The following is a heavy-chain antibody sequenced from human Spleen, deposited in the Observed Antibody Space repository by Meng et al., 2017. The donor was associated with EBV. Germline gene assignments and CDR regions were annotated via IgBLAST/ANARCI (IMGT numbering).Heavy chain of an antibody. V-gene: IGHV1-3*01. CDR3: ARDRLYDSSGFPY. CDR2: INAGNGDT. Sequence: QVQLVQSGAEVKKPGASVKVSCKASGYTFTTYAMHWVRQAPGQRPEWMGWINAGNGDTKYSQKFQDRITITSDTSANTAYMELSSLRPEDTAVYYCARDRLYDSSGFPYWGQGPLVTVAS. CDR1: GYTFTTYA. J-gene: IGHJ4*02. D-gene: IGHD3-22*01.